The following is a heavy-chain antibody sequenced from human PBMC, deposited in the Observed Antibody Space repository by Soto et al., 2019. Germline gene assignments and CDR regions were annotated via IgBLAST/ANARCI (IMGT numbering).Heavy chain of an antibody. J-gene: IGHJ3*02. Sequence: QVQLVQSGAEVKKPGSSVKVSCKASGGTFSSYAISWVRQAPGQGLEWMGGIIPIFGTANYAQKFQGRVTITADESTSTAYMELSSLRSEDTDVYYCASPQPCGGSCYLHFDIWGQGTRVTVSS. CDR1: GGTFSSYA. D-gene: IGHD2-15*01. CDR2: IIPIFGTA. CDR3: ASPQPCGGSCYLHFDI. V-gene: IGHV1-69*01.